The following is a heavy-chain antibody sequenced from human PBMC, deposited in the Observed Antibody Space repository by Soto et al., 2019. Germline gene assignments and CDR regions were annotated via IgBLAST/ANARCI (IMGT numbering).Heavy chain of an antibody. CDR1: GFTFDDFA. D-gene: IGHD2-15*01. CDR3: TRGGPDAFCGGGRCYFDY. V-gene: IGHV3-9*01. J-gene: IGHJ4*02. CDR2: ITWNSNVI. Sequence: EVQLVESGGGLVQPGRSLRLSCAASGFTFDDFAMHWVRRVPGKGLEWVSSITWNSNVIGYADSVKGRFTISRDNAKNSLYLQMNSLRPEDTAFYWCTRGGPDAFCGGGRCYFDYWGQGTLVTVSS.